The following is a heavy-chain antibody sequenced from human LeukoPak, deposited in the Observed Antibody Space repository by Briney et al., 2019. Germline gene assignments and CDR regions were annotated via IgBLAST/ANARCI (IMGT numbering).Heavy chain of an antibody. J-gene: IGHJ4*02. CDR1: GFTFSSYS. CDR3: ARGPYYDFWSGSDY. Sequence: GGSLRLSCAASGFTFSSYSMNWVRQAPGKGLEWVSYISSASGSIYYADSVKGRFTISRDNAKNSLFLQMNSLRAEDTAVYYCARGPYYDFWSGSDYWGQGTLVTVSS. CDR2: ISSASGSI. D-gene: IGHD3-3*01. V-gene: IGHV3-48*04.